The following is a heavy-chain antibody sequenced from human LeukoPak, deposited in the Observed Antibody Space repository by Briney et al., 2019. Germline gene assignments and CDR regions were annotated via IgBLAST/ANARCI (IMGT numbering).Heavy chain of an antibody. CDR3: ARGDSDDSGDFRTLEF. CDR2: IIPVLDVA. CDR1: GYTFTKYY. V-gene: IGHV1-2*02. Sequence: GASVKVSCKASGYTFTKYYMHWVRQAPGQGLEWMGGIIPVLDVANSAQKFQGRVTFTADKSTSTAYMELSSLRPEDTAMYFCARGDSDDSGDFRTLEFWGQGTLVTVSS. D-gene: IGHD4-17*01. J-gene: IGHJ4*02.